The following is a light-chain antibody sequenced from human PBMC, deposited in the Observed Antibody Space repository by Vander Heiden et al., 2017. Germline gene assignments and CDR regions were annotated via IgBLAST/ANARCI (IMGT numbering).Light chain of an antibody. J-gene: IGKJ2*01. CDR3: LQHNSYPYT. CDR2: AAS. V-gene: IGKV1-17*01. Sequence: IKMTKPPSSLSASVGDRVTITCRASQGIRNDLSWYQQKPGKAPKRLIYAASSLQSGVPSRFSGSGSGTEFTLTISSLQPEDFATYYCLQHNSYPYTFGQGTKLEIK. CDR1: QGIRND.